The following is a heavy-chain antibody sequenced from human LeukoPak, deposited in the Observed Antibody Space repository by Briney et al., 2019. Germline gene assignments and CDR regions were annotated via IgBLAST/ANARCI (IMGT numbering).Heavy chain of an antibody. CDR2: IYYSGST. V-gene: IGHV4-39*07. Sequence: PSGTLSLTCTVSGGSISSSSYYWGWIRQPPGKGLEWIGSIYYSGSTYSNPSLKSRVTIFVDTSKNQFSLKLSSVTAADTAVYYCARVDPDSSSTLEVFDYWGQGTLVTVSS. CDR1: GGSISSSSYY. J-gene: IGHJ4*02. CDR3: ARVDPDSSSTLEVFDY. D-gene: IGHD6-6*01.